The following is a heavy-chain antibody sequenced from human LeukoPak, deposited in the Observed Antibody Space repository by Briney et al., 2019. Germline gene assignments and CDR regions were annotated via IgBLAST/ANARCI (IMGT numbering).Heavy chain of an antibody. Sequence: GASVKVSCNASGYTFTSSDINWVRQATGQGLEWMGWMNPRSGNTGYAQKFQGRVTITRNTSISTAYMELSSLRSEDTAVYYCARSGYSSSWYWGYYYYYMDVWGKGTTVTVSS. CDR1: GYTFTSSD. CDR3: ARSGYSSSWYWGYYYYYMDV. J-gene: IGHJ6*03. D-gene: IGHD6-13*01. V-gene: IGHV1-8*03. CDR2: MNPRSGNT.